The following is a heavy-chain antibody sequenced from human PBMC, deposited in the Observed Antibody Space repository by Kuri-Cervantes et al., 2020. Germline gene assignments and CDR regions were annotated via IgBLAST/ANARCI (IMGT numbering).Heavy chain of an antibody. CDR1: GFTFDDYA. J-gene: IGHJ4*02. CDR3: ARDKPDDDYGTTFDY. D-gene: IGHD4/OR15-4a*01. V-gene: IGHV3-11*01. CDR2: ISNTGGTI. Sequence: GGSLRLSCAASGFTFDDYAMHWVRQAPGKGLEWVSYISNTGGTIYYADSVKGRFTISRDNAKNSLHLQMNSLRAEDTAVYYCARDKPDDDYGTTFDYWGQGTLVTVSS.